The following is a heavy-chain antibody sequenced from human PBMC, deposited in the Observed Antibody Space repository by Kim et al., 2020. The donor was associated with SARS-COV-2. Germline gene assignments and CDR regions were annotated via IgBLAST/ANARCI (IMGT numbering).Heavy chain of an antibody. CDR2: MNPNSGNT. V-gene: IGHV1-8*01. CDR3: AARIAVAGNGAFDI. Sequence: ASVKVSCKASGYTFTSYDINWVRQATGQGLEWMGWMNPNSGNTGYAQKFQGRVTMTRNTSISTAYMELSSLRSEDTAVYYCAARIAVAGNGAFDIWGQGTMVTVSS. CDR1: GYTFTSYD. D-gene: IGHD6-19*01. J-gene: IGHJ3*02.